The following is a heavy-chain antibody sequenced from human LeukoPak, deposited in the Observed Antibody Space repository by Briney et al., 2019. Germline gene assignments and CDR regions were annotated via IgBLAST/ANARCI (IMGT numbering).Heavy chain of an antibody. CDR1: GFTFTSSA. CDR2: IVVGSGNA. J-gene: IGHJ5*02. V-gene: IGHV1-58*02. Sequence: SVKVSCKASGFTFTSSAMQWVRQARGQRLEWIGWIVVGSGNANYAQKFQERVTITRDMSTSTAYMELSSLRSEDTAVYYCAASSYYDFWSVGRQASGFDPWGQGTLVTVSS. CDR3: AASSYYDFWSVGRQASGFDP. D-gene: IGHD3-3*01.